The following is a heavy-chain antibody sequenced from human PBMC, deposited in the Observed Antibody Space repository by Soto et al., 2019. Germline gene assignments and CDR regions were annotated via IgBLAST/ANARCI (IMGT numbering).Heavy chain of an antibody. V-gene: IGHV2-5*02. J-gene: IGHJ5*02. CDR2: LYWDDAQ. CDR1: GFSRTTSGVG. D-gene: IGHD3-22*01. CDR3: APPFPRHTAGSSGVRFPPAFDH. Sequence: QITLKEAGPTLLKPTQTLTLTFTFSGFSRTTSGVGVGWIRQPPGKALERLALLYWDDAQRYSPSLHSRLTITKDTSKNQVVLTMTNMGPVDTATYYCAPPFPRHTAGSSGVRFPPAFDHWGQGPLVTVS.